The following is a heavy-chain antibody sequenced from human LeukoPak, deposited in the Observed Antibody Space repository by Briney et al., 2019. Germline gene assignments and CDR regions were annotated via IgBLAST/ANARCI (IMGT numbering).Heavy chain of an antibody. CDR1: GGSISSGAYY. CDR2: IYYSGNT. CDR3: AAAAVGQNWFDP. D-gene: IGHD6-13*01. Sequence: PSETLSLTCTVSGGSISSGAYYWSWIRQHPGKGLEWIGYIYYSGNTYYNPSLKSRVTISVDTSKNQFSLRLSSVTAADTAVYYCAAAAVGQNWFDPWGQGTLVTVSS. J-gene: IGHJ5*02. V-gene: IGHV4-31*03.